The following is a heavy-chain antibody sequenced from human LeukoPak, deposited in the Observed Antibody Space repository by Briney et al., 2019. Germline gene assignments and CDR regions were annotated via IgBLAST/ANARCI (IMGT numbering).Heavy chain of an antibody. J-gene: IGHJ1*01. CDR3: ASGSYGDLRAEYFQH. CDR1: GGTFSSYA. D-gene: IGHD4-17*01. CDR2: IIPILGIA. Sequence: GSSVKVSCKASGGTFSSYAISWVRQAPGQGLEWMGRIIPILGIANYAQKFQGRVTITADKSTSTAYMELSSLRSEDTAVYYCASGSYGDLRAEYFQHWGQGTLVTVSS. V-gene: IGHV1-69*04.